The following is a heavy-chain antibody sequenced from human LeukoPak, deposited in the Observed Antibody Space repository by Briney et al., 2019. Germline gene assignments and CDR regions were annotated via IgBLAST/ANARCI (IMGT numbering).Heavy chain of an antibody. V-gene: IGHV4-34*01. CDR1: GGSFSGYY. J-gene: IGHJ4*02. Sequence: PSETLSLTCAVYGGSFSGYYWSWIRQPPGKGLEWIGEINHSGSTNYNPSLKSRGTISVDKSKNQFSLKVSTVTATSPAVYYCASEGRQRDYWGQGTLVTVSS. CDR2: INHSGST. CDR3: ASEGRQRDY.